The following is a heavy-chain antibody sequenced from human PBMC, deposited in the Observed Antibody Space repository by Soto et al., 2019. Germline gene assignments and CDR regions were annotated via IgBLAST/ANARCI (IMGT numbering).Heavy chain of an antibody. V-gene: IGHV1-8*02. CDR2: INPNSGNT. CDR1: GYTFTGYY. Sequence: GASVKVSCKASGYTFTGYYMHWVRQAPGQGLEWMGWINPNSGNTGYAQKIQGRVTMTRNTSISTAYMELSSLRSEDTAVYYCARGPGSWYYYYMDVWGKGTTVTVSS. D-gene: IGHD6-13*01. J-gene: IGHJ6*03. CDR3: ARGPGSWYYYYMDV.